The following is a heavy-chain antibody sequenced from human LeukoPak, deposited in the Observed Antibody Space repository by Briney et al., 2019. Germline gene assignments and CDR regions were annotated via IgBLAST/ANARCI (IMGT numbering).Heavy chain of an antibody. V-gene: IGHV4-4*02. CDR1: GGSISSSNW. Sequence: SGTLSLTCAVSGGSISSSNWWSWVRQPPGKGLGWIGEILHSGSTNYNPSLKSRVTISVDKSTNQFSLKLSSVPAADTAVYYCARDADMSSWRGEYFQHWGQGTLVTVSS. CDR2: ILHSGST. CDR3: ARDADMSSWRGEYFQH. D-gene: IGHD6-13*01. J-gene: IGHJ1*01.